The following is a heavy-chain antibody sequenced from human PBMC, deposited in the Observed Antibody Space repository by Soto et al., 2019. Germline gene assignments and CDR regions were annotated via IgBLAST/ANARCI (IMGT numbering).Heavy chain of an antibody. CDR1: GYTFTSYG. V-gene: IGHV1-18*01. CDR3: AIVVGSLAVAGNDAFSN. CDR2: ISAYNGNT. D-gene: IGHD6-19*01. Sequence: ASVKVSCKASGYTFTSYGISWVRQAPGQGLEWMGWISAYNGNTNYAQKLQGRVTMTTDTSTSTAYMELRSLRSDDTAVYYCAIVVGSLAVAGNDAFSNWGEGTMVSVTS. J-gene: IGHJ3*02.